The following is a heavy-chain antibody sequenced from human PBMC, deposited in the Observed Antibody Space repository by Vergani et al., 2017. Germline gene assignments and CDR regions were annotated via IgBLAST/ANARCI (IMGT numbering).Heavy chain of an antibody. CDR1: GGTFSSYA. CDR3: AXAVRGYSYGYQGGAFDI. CDR2: IIPIFGTA. J-gene: IGHJ3*02. V-gene: IGHV1-69*06. D-gene: IGHD5-18*01. Sequence: QVQLVQSGAEVKKPGSSVKVSCKASGGTFSSYAISWVRQAPGQGLEWMGGIIPIFGTANYAQKFQGRVQITADKSTSTAYMELSSLRSEDTAVYYCAXAVRGYSYGYQGGAFDIWGQGTMVTVSS.